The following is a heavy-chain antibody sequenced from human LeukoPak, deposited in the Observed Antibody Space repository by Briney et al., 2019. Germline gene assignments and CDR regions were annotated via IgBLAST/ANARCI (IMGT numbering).Heavy chain of an antibody. J-gene: IGHJ4*02. Sequence: GASVKVSCKVSGYTLTELSMHWVRQAPGKGLEWMGGFDPEDGETIYAQKFQGRVTMTEDTSTDTAYIELSSLRSEDTAVYYCAAPTRYCSSTSCYVFDYWGQGTLVTVSS. CDR3: AAPTRYCSSTSCYVFDY. V-gene: IGHV1-24*01. CDR2: FDPEDGET. CDR1: GYTLTELS. D-gene: IGHD2-2*01.